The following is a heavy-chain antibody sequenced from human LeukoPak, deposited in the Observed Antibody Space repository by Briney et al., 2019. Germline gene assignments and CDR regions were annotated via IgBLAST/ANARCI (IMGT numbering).Heavy chain of an antibody. Sequence: GGSLTLSCAASGFTFTNYWMSWVRQAPGRGLEWVANINPDGSEEYYGDSVKGRFTISRDNSKNTLYLQMNSLRAEDTAVYYCARGASGYSFDYWGQGTLIPLSS. V-gene: IGHV3-7*02. CDR1: GFTFTNYW. D-gene: IGHD3-22*01. CDR3: ARGASGYSFDY. J-gene: IGHJ4*02. CDR2: INPDGSEE.